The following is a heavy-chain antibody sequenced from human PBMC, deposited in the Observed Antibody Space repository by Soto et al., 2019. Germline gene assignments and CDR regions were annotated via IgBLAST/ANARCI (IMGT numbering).Heavy chain of an antibody. V-gene: IGHV3-9*01. J-gene: IGHJ4*02. D-gene: IGHD6-13*01. CDR3: AKSAIIAAAVPGNYFDY. CDR2: ISWNSGSI. Sequence: SLRLSFAASGFTFDEYAMHWSPQAPVNGLEWVSGISWNSGSIGYADSVKGRFTIARDNAKNSLYLQMNSLRAEDTALYYCAKSAIIAAAVPGNYFDYWGQGTLVTVSS. CDR1: GFTFDEYA.